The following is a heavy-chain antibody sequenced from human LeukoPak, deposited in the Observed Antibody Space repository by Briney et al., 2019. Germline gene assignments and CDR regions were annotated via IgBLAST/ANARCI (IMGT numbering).Heavy chain of an antibody. J-gene: IGHJ3*02. CDR3: ASGVLTGPRAFDI. CDR1: GYSISSGYY. CDR2: ISHSGST. D-gene: IGHD4/OR15-4a*01. V-gene: IGHV4-38-2*02. Sequence: SETLSLTCTVSGYSISSGYYWGWIRQPPGKGLKWIGSISHSGSTYYNPSLKSRVTISVDTSKNQFSLKLSSVTAADTAVYYCASGVLTGPRAFDIWGQGTMVTVSS.